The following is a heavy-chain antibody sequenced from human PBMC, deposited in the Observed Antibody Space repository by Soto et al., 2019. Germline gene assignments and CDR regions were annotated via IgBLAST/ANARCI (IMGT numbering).Heavy chain of an antibody. CDR2: IIPFFGTA. J-gene: IGHJ4*02. V-gene: IGHV1-69*01. CDR1: GGTFSTFG. Sequence: QVQLVQSGAEEKKTGSSVKVSCKTSGGTFSTFGISWVRQAPGQGLEWMGGIIPFFGTAEYSQKFEDRITITADESTNTAYMELSSLRSDDTAVYYCARASGYVSGWYHDYWGQGTRVTVSS. CDR3: ARASGYVSGWYHDY. D-gene: IGHD6-19*01.